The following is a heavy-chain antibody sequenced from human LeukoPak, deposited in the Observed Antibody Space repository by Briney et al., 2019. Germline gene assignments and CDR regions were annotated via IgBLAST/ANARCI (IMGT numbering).Heavy chain of an antibody. CDR1: GFTFSSYE. D-gene: IGHD3-10*02. CDR2: ISSSGSTV. V-gene: IGHV3-48*03. CDR3: AELGITMIGGV. Sequence: GSLRLSCAASGFTFSSYEMNWVRQAPGKGLEWVSYISSSGSTVYYADSVKGRFTISRDNAKNSLYLQMNSLRAEDTAVYYCAELGITMIGGVWGKGTTVTISS. J-gene: IGHJ6*04.